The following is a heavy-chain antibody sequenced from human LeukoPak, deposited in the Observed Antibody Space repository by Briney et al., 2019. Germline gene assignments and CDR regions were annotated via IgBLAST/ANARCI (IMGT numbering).Heavy chain of an antibody. D-gene: IGHD6-13*01. CDR2: ISGSGGST. CDR1: GFTFSSYA. Sequence: GGSLRLSCAASGFTFSSYAMSWVRQAPGKGLEWVAVISGSGGSTYYADSVKGRFTISRDNSKNTLYLQMNSLRAEDTAVYHCARAAYSSRDRGPFDIWGQGTMVTVSS. CDR3: ARAAYSSRDRGPFDI. V-gene: IGHV3-23*01. J-gene: IGHJ3*02.